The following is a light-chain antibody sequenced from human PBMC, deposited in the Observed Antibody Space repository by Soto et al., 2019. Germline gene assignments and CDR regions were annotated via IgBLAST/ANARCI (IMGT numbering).Light chain of an antibody. CDR2: DAS. CDR3: QPYITWPLT. CDR1: QHVSSN. J-gene: IGKJ4*01. Sequence: EIVMTQSPATLSVSPGESATLSCRASQHVSSNLAWYQQKPGQAPRLLIYDASTRASGIPARFSGSGSGTDFTLSISSLQSEDFAVYFCQPYITWPLTFGGGTTVEI. V-gene: IGKV3-15*01.